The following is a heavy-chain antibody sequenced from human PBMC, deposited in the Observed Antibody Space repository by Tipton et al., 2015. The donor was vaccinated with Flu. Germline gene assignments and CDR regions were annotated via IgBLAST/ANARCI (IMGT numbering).Heavy chain of an antibody. J-gene: IGHJ3*02. Sequence: QSGAEVKKPGSSVKVSCKASGGTFSSYAISWVRQAPGQGLEWMGGIIPIFGTANYAQKFQGRVTITADKSTSTAYMELSSLRSEDTAVYYCARGGGLGYCSSTSCSRRYDAFDIWGQGTMVTVSS. D-gene: IGHD2-2*01. CDR3: ARGGGLGYCSSTSCSRRYDAFDI. CDR2: IIPIFGTA. CDR1: GGTFSSYA. V-gene: IGHV1-69*06.